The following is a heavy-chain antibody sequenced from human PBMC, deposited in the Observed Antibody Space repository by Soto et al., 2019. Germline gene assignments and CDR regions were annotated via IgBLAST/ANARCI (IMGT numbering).Heavy chain of an antibody. CDR1: GGTFSSYA. V-gene: IGHV1-69*12. Sequence: QVQLVQSGAEVKKPGSSVKVSCKASGGTFSSYAISWVRQAPGQGLEWMGGIIPIFGTANYAQKFQGRVTITADESTSTAYMELSSLRSEDTAVYYCAEAVIPAASGPYYYGMDVWGQGTTVTVSS. CDR2: IIPIFGTA. J-gene: IGHJ6*02. D-gene: IGHD2-2*01. CDR3: AEAVIPAASGPYYYGMDV.